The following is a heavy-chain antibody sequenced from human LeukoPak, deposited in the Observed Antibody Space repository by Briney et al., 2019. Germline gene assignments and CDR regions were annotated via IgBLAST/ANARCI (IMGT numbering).Heavy chain of an antibody. J-gene: IGHJ3*02. V-gene: IGHV3-53*01. CDR3: ARNILFAFDI. CDR2: IYNDGST. CDR1: GLTVSSSY. Sequence: GGSLRLSCAASGLTVSSSYMSWVRQAPGKGLEWVSIIYNDGSTYYADSMKGRFTISRDNSKNTLYLQVSSLRAEDTAMYYCARNILFAFDIWGQGTMVTVSS.